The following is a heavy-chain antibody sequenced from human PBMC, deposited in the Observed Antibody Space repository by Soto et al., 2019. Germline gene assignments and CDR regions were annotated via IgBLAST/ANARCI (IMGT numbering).Heavy chain of an antibody. Sequence: GGSLRLSCAASGFTFSSYAMSWVRQAPGKGLEWVSAISGSGGSTYYADSVKGRFTISRDNSKNTLYLQMNSLRAEDTAVYYCAKRTPVTTGVYYYYGMDVWGHGTTVTVSS. CDR2: ISGSGGST. CDR1: GFTFSSYA. D-gene: IGHD4-17*01. J-gene: IGHJ6*02. CDR3: AKRTPVTTGVYYYYGMDV. V-gene: IGHV3-23*01.